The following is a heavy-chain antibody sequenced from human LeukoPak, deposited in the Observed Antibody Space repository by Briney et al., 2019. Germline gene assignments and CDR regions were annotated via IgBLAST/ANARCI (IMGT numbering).Heavy chain of an antibody. CDR2: ISGSGGST. J-gene: IGHJ6*03. CDR1: GFTFSSYA. CDR3: AKEGPAYYYYMDV. V-gene: IGHV3-23*01. D-gene: IGHD1-14*01. Sequence: PGGSLRLSCAASGFTFSSYAMSWVRQAPGKGLEWVSAISGSGGSTYYADSVKGRFTISRDNSKSTLFLQMNSLRAEDTAIYYCAKEGPAYYYYMDVWGKGTTVTVSS.